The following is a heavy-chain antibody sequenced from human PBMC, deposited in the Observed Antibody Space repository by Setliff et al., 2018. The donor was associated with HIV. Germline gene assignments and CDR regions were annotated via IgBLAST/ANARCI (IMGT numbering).Heavy chain of an antibody. CDR3: ARVQTMAMAGTQYYYMDV. D-gene: IGHD6-19*01. V-gene: IGHV1-3*01. Sequence: GASVKVPCQASGYTFSRYAMHWVRQAPGQRLEWMGWINAGNGNTKYSQKCQGRVSIARDTSASTAYMELSSLRSEDTAVYYCARVQTMAMAGTQYYYMDVWGKGTTVTVSS. CDR1: GYTFSRYA. J-gene: IGHJ6*03. CDR2: INAGNGNT.